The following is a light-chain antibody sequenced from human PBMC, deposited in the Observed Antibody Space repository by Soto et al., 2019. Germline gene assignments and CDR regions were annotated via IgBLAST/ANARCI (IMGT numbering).Light chain of an antibody. Sequence: QTVVTQPPSASGTPGQRVTLSCSGGSSNIGINTVSWYEHLPGTAPRLLIYGNNQRPSGVPDRFSGSKSGTSASLAISGLQSEDEAHYYCATWDDSLDVHVFGTGTKVTVL. V-gene: IGLV1-44*01. CDR3: ATWDDSLDVHV. J-gene: IGLJ1*01. CDR1: SSNIGINT. CDR2: GNN.